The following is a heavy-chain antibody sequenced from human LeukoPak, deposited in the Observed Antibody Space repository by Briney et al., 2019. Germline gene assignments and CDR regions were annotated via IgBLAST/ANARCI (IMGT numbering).Heavy chain of an antibody. CDR3: AKISVGVGAKGMDV. V-gene: IGHV3-33*08. Sequence: GGSLRLSCAASGFTFSSYGMHWVRQAPGKGLEWVAVIWYDGSNKYYADSVKGRFTISRDNSKNTLYLQMNSLRAEDTAVYYCAKISVGVGAKGMDVWGQGTTVTVSS. CDR1: GFTFSSYG. J-gene: IGHJ6*02. CDR2: IWYDGSNK. D-gene: IGHD1-26*01.